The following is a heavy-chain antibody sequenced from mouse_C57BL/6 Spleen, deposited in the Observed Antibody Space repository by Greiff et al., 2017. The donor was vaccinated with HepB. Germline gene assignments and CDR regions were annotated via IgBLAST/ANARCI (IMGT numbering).Heavy chain of an antibody. V-gene: IGHV2-5*01. CDR2: IWRGGST. Sequence: QVQLKQSGPGLVQPSQSLSITCTVSGFSLTSYGVHWVRQSPGKGLEWLGVIWRGGSTDYHAAYMSRLSITKDNSKSQIFFKMISLQDDDTAIYYCAKNANYYGSSYFAYWGQGTLVTVSA. CDR3: AKNANYYGSSYFAY. D-gene: IGHD1-1*01. J-gene: IGHJ3*01. CDR1: GFSLTSYG.